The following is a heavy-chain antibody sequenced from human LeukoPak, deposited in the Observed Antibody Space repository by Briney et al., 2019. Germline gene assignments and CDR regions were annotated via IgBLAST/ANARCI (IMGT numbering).Heavy chain of an antibody. J-gene: IGHJ5*02. D-gene: IGHD4-17*01. Sequence: PSETLSLTCTVSGGSISSYYWSWIRQPPGKGLEWIGYIYYSGSTNYNPSLKSRVTISVDTSKNQFSLKLSSVTAADTAVYYCARKRGTVTTSAFDPWGQGTLVTVSS. CDR1: GGSISSYY. CDR2: IYYSGST. V-gene: IGHV4-59*01. CDR3: ARKRGTVTTSAFDP.